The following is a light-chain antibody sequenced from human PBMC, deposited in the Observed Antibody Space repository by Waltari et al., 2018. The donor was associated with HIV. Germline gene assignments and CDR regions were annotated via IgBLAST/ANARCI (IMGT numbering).Light chain of an antibody. V-gene: IGKV3D-15*01. Sequence: EIVMTQSPATLSVSPGERVILYCRASQSVSGNLAWFQQKPGQAPRLLIYGASTRATAIPARFSGSGSGTEFSLTISSLRSEDFAVYYCQQYYNWPRGTFGQGTRLEIK. CDR2: GAS. J-gene: IGKJ5*01. CDR3: QQYYNWPRGT. CDR1: QSVSGN.